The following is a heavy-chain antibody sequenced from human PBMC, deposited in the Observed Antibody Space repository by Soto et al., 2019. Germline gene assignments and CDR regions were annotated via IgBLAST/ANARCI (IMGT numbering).Heavy chain of an antibody. CDR1: GYTFTSYA. CDR3: ASNHEGYYYYGMDV. CDR2: INAGNGNT. V-gene: IGHV1-3*01. J-gene: IGHJ6*02. Sequence: ASVQVSCQASGYTFTSYAMHWVRQAPGQRLEWMGWINAGNGNTKYSQKFQGRVTITRDTSASTAYMELSSLRSEDTAVYYCASNHEGYYYYGMDVWGQGTTVTVSS.